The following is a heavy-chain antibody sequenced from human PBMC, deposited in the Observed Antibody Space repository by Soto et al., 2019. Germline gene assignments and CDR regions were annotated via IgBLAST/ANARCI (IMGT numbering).Heavy chain of an antibody. J-gene: IGHJ3*02. CDR1: GGSISGYY. CDR2: IYYSGST. CDR3: ARHKNLMSGAFDM. Sequence: PSETLSLTCTVSGGSISGYYWSWIRQPPGKRLEWIGYIYYSGSTNYNPSLKSRVTTSVDTSKNQFSLKLSSVTAADTAVYYCARHKNLMSGAFDMWGQGTTVTVSS. V-gene: IGHV4-59*01. D-gene: IGHD3-3*01.